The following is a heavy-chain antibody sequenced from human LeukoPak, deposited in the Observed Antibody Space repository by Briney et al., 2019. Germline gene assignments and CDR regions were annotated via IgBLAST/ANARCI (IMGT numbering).Heavy chain of an antibody. Sequence: PGGSLRLSCAASGFTFSSYSMNWVRQAPGKGLEWVSSISSSSSYIYYADSVKCRFTISRDNAKNSLYLQMNSLRAEDTAVYYCARDLGGADYWGQGPLVTVSS. CDR1: GFTFSSYS. V-gene: IGHV3-21*01. CDR3: ARDLGGADY. J-gene: IGHJ4*02. CDR2: ISSSSSYI. D-gene: IGHD2-21*01.